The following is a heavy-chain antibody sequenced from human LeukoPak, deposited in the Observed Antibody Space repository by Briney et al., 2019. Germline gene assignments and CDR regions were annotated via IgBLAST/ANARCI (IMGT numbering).Heavy chain of an antibody. CDR3: ARVGSVGATSYFDY. CDR1: GFTFSTYW. Sequence: GGSLRLSCAASGFTFSTYWMTWVRQAPGKGLEWVANIKQDGSEKYYVDSVEGRFTISRDNAKNSLYLQMNSLRADDTAVYYCARVGSVGATSYFDYWGQGTLVTVSS. J-gene: IGHJ4*02. CDR2: IKQDGSEK. D-gene: IGHD1-26*01. V-gene: IGHV3-7*03.